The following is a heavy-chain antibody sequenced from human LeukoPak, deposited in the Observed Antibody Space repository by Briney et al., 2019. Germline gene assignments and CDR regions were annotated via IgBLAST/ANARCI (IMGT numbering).Heavy chain of an antibody. CDR2: ISNNGGNT. D-gene: IGHD6-13*01. J-gene: IGHJ4*02. V-gene: IGHV3-23*01. CDR1: RFTFSSSA. Sequence: GGSLRLSCAASRFTFSSSAMSWVRQAPGKGLGWVSAISNNGGNTYYTDSVKGRFTISRDNSRNTLYLQMNSLRAEDTAVYYCVLVAPAGHYSDYWGQGTLVTVSS. CDR3: VLVAPAGHYSDY.